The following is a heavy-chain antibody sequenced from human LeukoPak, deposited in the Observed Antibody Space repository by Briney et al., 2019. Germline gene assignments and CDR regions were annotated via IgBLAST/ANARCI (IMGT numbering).Heavy chain of an antibody. D-gene: IGHD6-13*01. V-gene: IGHV1-2*02. CDR2: INPKSGGT. Sequence: ASVKVSCKVSGYTFTDYYMHWVRQAPGQGLEGMGWINPKSGGTNYAQQFQGRVTMTRDTSIRTAYMELSNLRSDDTAVYYCARGVAAAGGRWFDPWGQGTLVTVSS. CDR3: ARGVAAAGGRWFDP. J-gene: IGHJ5*02. CDR1: GYTFTDYY.